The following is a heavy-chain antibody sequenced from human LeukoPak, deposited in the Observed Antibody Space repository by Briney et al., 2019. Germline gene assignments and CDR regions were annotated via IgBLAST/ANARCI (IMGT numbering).Heavy chain of an antibody. J-gene: IGHJ4*02. CDR3: ATSGMGRDSYYDDY. CDR1: GYTFTAYY. V-gene: IGHV1-2*02. D-gene: IGHD3-10*01. Sequence: ASVKVSCKASGYTFTAYYVHWVRQAPGQGLEWMGWINPNNGGTNYAQKFQGRVTMTRDTSIGTAYMELSRLRSDDTAVFYCATSGMGRDSYYDDYWGQGTLVTVSS. CDR2: INPNNGGT.